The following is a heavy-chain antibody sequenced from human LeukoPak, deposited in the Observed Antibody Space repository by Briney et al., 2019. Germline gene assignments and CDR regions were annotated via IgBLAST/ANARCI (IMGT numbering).Heavy chain of an antibody. V-gene: IGHV4-59*01. Sequence: SETLSLTCTVSGGSISSYYWSWIRQPPGKGLEWIGYIYYSGSTNYNPSLKSRVTISVDTSKNQFSLKLSSVTAADAAVYYCARESERTPDFGINYYYYMDVWGEGTTVTVSS. J-gene: IGHJ6*03. D-gene: IGHD3-3*01. CDR1: GGSISSYY. CDR2: IYYSGST. CDR3: ARESERTPDFGINYYYYMDV.